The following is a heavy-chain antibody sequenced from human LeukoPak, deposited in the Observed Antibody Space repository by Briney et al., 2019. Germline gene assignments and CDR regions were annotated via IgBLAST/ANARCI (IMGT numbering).Heavy chain of an antibody. D-gene: IGHD2-15*01. CDR2: IYYSGSTYGST. V-gene: IGHV4-39*01. CDR1: GGSISSSSHY. CDR3: ARRYCSGGHCYYFDS. J-gene: IGHJ4*02. Sequence: SETLSLTCTVSGGSISSSSHYWGWIRQPPGKGLEWTGIIYYSGSTYGSTYYNPSLNSRVTVSLDTSKNQFSLTVTSVSAADTAVYYCARRYCSGGHCYYFDSWGQGTLVTVSS.